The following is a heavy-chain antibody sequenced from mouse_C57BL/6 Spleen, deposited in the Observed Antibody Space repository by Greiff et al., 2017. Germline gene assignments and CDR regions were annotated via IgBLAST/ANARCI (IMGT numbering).Heavy chain of an antibody. D-gene: IGHD3-2*02. J-gene: IGHJ2*01. V-gene: IGHV1-64*01. Sequence: QVQLKQPGAELVKPGASVKLSCKASGYTFTSYWMHWVKQRPGQGLEWIGMIHPNSGSTNYNEKFKSKATLTVDKSSSTAYMQLSSLTAEDSAVYYCARFAQATLMDYWGQGTTLTVSS. CDR1: GYTFTSYW. CDR3: ARFAQATLMDY. CDR2: IHPNSGST.